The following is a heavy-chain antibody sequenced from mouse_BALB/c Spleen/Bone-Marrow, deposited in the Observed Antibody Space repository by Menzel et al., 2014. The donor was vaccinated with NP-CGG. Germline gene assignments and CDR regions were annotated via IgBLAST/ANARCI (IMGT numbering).Heavy chain of an antibody. V-gene: IGHV3-1*02. Sequence: EVKVVESGPDLVKPSQSLSLTYTVTGYSITSGYSWHWIRQFPGNNLEWMGYIHYSGSTGYNPSLKSRISITRDTSKNQFSLQLNSVTTEDTATYYCARRGDRLYAMDYWGQGTSVTVSS. D-gene: IGHD3-3*01. J-gene: IGHJ4*01. CDR3: ARRGDRLYAMDY. CDR1: GYSITSGYS. CDR2: IHYSGST.